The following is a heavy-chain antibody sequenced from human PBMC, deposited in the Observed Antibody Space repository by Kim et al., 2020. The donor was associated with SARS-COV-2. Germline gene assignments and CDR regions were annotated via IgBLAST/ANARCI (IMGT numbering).Heavy chain of an antibody. CDR2: IYYSGST. CDR1: GGSISSGGYY. V-gene: IGHV4-31*03. Sequence: SETMSLTCTVSGGSISSGGYYWSWIRQHPGKGLEWIGYIYYSGSTYYNPSLKSRVTISVDTSKNQFSLKLSSVTAADTAVYYCAREANLYYYYGMDVWGQGTTVTVSS. J-gene: IGHJ6*02. CDR3: AREANLYYYYGMDV.